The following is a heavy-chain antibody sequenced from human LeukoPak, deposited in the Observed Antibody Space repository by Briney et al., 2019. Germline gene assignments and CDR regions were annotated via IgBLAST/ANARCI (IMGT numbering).Heavy chain of an antibody. CDR1: GYRFGDYS. V-gene: IGHV3-48*01. CDR3: ARDTQYSSSWYLPNYYYYMDV. CDR2: ISSTSATI. Sequence: GGSLRLSCAASGYRFGDYSVNWVRQAPGKGLEWLSYISSTSATIYYADSVKGRFTISRDNARDSLYLQMNNLRVEDTAVYYCARDTQYSSSWYLPNYYYYMDVWGKGTTVTVSS. D-gene: IGHD6-13*01. J-gene: IGHJ6*03.